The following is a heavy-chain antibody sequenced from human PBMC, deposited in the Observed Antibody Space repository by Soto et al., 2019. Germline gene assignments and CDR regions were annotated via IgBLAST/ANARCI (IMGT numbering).Heavy chain of an antibody. J-gene: IGHJ4*02. CDR3: ARPRHHTALVFDY. V-gene: IGHV4-39*01. CDR2: TYFGGST. D-gene: IGHD2-8*02. Sequence: SETLSLTCTVSGGSITSSPSYWGWIRQPPGKGLGWIGSTYFGGSTYYNPSLTGRVTISVDTSKNQVSLNLNSVTAADTAVYYCARPRHHTALVFDYWGQGALVTVSS. CDR1: GGSITSSPSY.